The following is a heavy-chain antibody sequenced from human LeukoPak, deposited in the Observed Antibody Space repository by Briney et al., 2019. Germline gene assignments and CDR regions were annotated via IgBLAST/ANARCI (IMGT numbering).Heavy chain of an antibody. CDR2: INPNSGGT. V-gene: IGHV1-2*02. J-gene: IGHJ6*03. Sequence: ASVKVSCKASGYTLTGNYMHWVRQAPGQGLEWMGWINPNSGGTNYAQKFQGRVTMTRDTSKNQFSLKLSSVTAADTAVYYCARQSSSSWYGRRYYYYMDVWGKGTTVTVSS. CDR3: ARQSSSSWYGRRYYYYMDV. D-gene: IGHD6-13*01. CDR1: GYTLTGNY.